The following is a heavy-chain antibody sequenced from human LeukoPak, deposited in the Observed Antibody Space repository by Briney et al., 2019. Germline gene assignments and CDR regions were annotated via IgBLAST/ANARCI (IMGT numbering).Heavy chain of an antibody. CDR3: ARGIVGAKRYYFDY. V-gene: IGHV1-8*01. CDR1: GYTFTSYD. D-gene: IGHD1-26*01. Sequence: ASVKVSCKASGYTFTSYDINWVRQATGQGLEGMGWMNPNSGNTGYAQKFQGRVTMTRNTSISTAYMELSSLRSEDTAVYYCARGIVGAKRYYFDYWGQGTLVTVSS. CDR2: MNPNSGNT. J-gene: IGHJ4*02.